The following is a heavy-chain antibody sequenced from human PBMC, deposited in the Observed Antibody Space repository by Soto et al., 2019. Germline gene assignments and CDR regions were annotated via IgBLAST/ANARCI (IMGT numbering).Heavy chain of an antibody. CDR3: AKTMVRRIATSYYYYNMDV. J-gene: IGHJ6*02. V-gene: IGHV5-51*01. Sequence: GESLKISCKASGDSFISFWVGWVRQMPGKGLEWMGIIYPGDSDSRYSPSFQGQVTISADKSISTAYLQWSSLKASDTAIYYCAKTMVRRIATSYYYYNMDVWGQGTTVTVSS. D-gene: IGHD3-10*01. CDR2: IYPGDSDS. CDR1: GDSFISFW.